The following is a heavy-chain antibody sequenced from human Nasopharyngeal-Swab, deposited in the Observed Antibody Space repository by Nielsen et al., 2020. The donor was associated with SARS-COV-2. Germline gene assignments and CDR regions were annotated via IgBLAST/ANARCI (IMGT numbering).Heavy chain of an antibody. V-gene: IGHV1-8*01. CDR1: GYTFTSYD. Sequence: ASVKVSCKASGYTFTSYDINWVRQATGQGLEWMGWMNPNSGNTGYAQKFQGRVTMTRNTSISTAYMELSSLRSEDTAVYYCARAGKIQPWFNSLYYFDYWGQGILVTVSS. CDR2: MNPNSGNT. CDR3: ARAGKIQPWFNSLYYFDY. J-gene: IGHJ4*02. D-gene: IGHD5-18*01.